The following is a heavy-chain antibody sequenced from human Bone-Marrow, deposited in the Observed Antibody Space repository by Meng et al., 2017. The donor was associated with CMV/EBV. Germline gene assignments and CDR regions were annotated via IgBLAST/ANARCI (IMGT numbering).Heavy chain of an antibody. CDR1: GYTFTSYG. J-gene: IGHJ4*02. D-gene: IGHD6-6*01. CDR2: ISAYNGNT. V-gene: IGHV1-18*01. CDR3: ARDLGPWSSSSLLGDY. Sequence: GESLKISCKGSGYTFTSYGISWVRQAPGQGLEWIGWISAYNGNTNYAQKLQGRVTMTTDTSTSTAYMELRSLRSDDTAVYYCARDLGPWSSSSLLGDYWGQGTLVTVSS.